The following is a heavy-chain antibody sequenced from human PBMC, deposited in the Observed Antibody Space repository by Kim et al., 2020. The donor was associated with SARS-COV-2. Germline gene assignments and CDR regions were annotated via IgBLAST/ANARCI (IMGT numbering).Heavy chain of an antibody. V-gene: IGHV4-59*01. CDR1: GGSISSYY. Sequence: SETLSLTCTVSGGSISSYYWSWIRQPPGKGLEWIGYIYHSGSTNYNPSLKSRVTISVDTSTNQFSLKLSSVTAADTAVYYCARVEGYYVILTGYSDYYGMDVWGQGTTVTVSS. CDR2: IYHSGST. CDR3: ARVEGYYVILTGYSDYYGMDV. J-gene: IGHJ6*02. D-gene: IGHD3-9*01.